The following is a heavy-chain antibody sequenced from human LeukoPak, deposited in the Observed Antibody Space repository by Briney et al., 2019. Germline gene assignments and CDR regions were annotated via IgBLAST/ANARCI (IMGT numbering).Heavy chain of an antibody. D-gene: IGHD3-9*01. V-gene: IGHV3-30*04. CDR2: ISYDGSNK. CDR1: GFTFSSYA. Sequence: QAGGSLRLSCAAPGFTFSSYAMHWVRQAPGKGLEWVAVISYDGSNKYYADSVKGRFTISRDNSKNTLYLQMNSLRAEDTAVYYCARGGPWYYDILTGYPGANWGQGTLVTVSS. J-gene: IGHJ4*02. CDR3: ARGGPWYYDILTGYPGAN.